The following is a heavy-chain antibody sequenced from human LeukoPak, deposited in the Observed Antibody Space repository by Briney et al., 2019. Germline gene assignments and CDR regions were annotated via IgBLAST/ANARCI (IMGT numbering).Heavy chain of an antibody. Sequence: GSLRLSCEASGFTFGSYEMTWVRQAPGKGLECIGSIYYSGSTYYNPSLKSRVTISVDTSKNQFSLKLSSVTAADTAVYYCARAPWGILYDSGGWTGYWGQGTLVTVSS. CDR1: GFTFGSYE. CDR3: ARAPWGILYDSGGWTGY. D-gene: IGHD3-22*01. V-gene: IGHV4-39*07. J-gene: IGHJ4*02. CDR2: IYYSGST.